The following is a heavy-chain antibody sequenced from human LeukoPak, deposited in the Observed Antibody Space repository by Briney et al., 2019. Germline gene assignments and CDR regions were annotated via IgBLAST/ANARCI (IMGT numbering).Heavy chain of an antibody. CDR1: GFTFSSYA. CDR3: AREYSSTWYVRGYFDY. V-gene: IGHV3-21*01. J-gene: IGHJ4*02. D-gene: IGHD6-13*01. Sequence: GGSLRLSCAASGFTFSSYAMNWVRQAPGKGLEWVSSISSSSSHIYYADSVKGLFTISRDNAKNSLYLQMSSLRAEDTAVYYCAREYSSTWYVRGYFDYWGQGILVTVSS. CDR2: ISSSSSHI.